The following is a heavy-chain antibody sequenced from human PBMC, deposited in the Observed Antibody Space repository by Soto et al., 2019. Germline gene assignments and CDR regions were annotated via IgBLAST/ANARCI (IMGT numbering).Heavy chain of an antibody. CDR3: ATSVGIRPDY. CDR1: GFIFTDYS. D-gene: IGHD1-20*01. CDR2: VDPEDDET. V-gene: IGHV1-69-2*01. J-gene: IGHJ4*02. Sequence: DVQLVQSGAEVRKPGATVKISCKVSGFIFTDYSMHWVRQAPGKGLEWMGLVDPEDDETTYAENFQGRINITADTSTDTAYMELSSLRSDDTAVYYCATSVGIRPDYWGQGTLVTVSS.